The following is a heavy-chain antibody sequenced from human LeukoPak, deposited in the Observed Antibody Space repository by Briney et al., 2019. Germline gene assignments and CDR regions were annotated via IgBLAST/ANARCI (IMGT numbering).Heavy chain of an antibody. CDR3: ATASAITSPGTFQH. J-gene: IGHJ1*01. CDR1: GFTFSDYY. V-gene: IGHV3-11*01. Sequence: GSLRLSCGGSGFTFSDYYMNWIRQAPGKGMEWVSYISSSGTSIYQSDSVKGRFTISRDNAKNSLYLQMNSLRAEDTAVYYCATASAITSPGTFQHWGQGTLVTVSS. CDR2: ISSSGTSI. D-gene: IGHD1-1*01.